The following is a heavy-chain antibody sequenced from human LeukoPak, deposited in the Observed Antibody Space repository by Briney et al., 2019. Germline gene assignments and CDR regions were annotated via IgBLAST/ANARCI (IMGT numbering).Heavy chain of an antibody. V-gene: IGHV3-7*01. D-gene: IGHD5/OR15-5a*01. CDR2: IKQDGSEK. CDR1: GFTVSSSW. J-gene: IGHJ4*02. Sequence: GGSLRLSCAASGFTVSSSWMTWVRQAPGKGLEWVANIKQDGSEKYYVDSVKGRFTISRDDAKKSLYLQMNSLRAEDTAVYYCARDRTRLLYWGQGPLVTVSS. CDR3: ARDRTRLLY.